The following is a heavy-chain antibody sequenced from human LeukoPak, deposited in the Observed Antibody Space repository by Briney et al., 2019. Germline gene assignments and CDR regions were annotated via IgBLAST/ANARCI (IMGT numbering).Heavy chain of an antibody. V-gene: IGHV1-46*01. CDR2: INPSGGST. CDR3: ARSDREPWNDFDAFDI. CDR1: GYTFTNYY. D-gene: IGHD1-1*01. J-gene: IGHJ3*02. Sequence: ASVKVSCKAFGYTFTNYYMHWVRQAPGQGLEWMGIINPSGGSTTYAQKFQGRVTMTRDTSISTAYMELSRLRSDDTAVYYCARSDREPWNDFDAFDIWGQGTVVTVSS.